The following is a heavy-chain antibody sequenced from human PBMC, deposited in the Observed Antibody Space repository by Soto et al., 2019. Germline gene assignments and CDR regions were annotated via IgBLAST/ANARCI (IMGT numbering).Heavy chain of an antibody. Sequence: QVQLVESGGGVVQPGRSLRLSCAASGFTFSSYGMHWVRQAPGKGLEWVAVIWYDGSNKYYADSVKGRFTISRDNSKNTLYLQMNSLRAEDTAVYYGASPVLYYGMDVWGQGTTVTVSS. V-gene: IGHV3-33*01. CDR2: IWYDGSNK. CDR3: ASPVLYYGMDV. CDR1: GFTFSSYG. J-gene: IGHJ6*02.